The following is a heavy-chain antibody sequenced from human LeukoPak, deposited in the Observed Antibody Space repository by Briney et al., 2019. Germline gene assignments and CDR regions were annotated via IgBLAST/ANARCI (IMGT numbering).Heavy chain of an antibody. Sequence: ASVKVSCKASGYTFTSYGISWVRQAPGQGLEWMGWISAYNGNTNYAQKLQGRVTMTTDTSTSTAYMELRSLRSDDTAVYYCATNRRTTVTTHYCYYGMDVWGQGTTVTVSS. CDR2: ISAYNGNT. D-gene: IGHD4-17*01. CDR1: GYTFTSYG. V-gene: IGHV1-18*01. CDR3: ATNRRTTVTTHYCYYGMDV. J-gene: IGHJ6*02.